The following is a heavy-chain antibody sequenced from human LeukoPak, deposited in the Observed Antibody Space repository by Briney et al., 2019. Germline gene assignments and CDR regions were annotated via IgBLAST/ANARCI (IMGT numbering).Heavy chain of an antibody. V-gene: IGHV3-30*02. D-gene: IGHD3-22*01. Sequence: GGSLRLSCAASGFTFNNYGMHWVRQAPGKGLEWVAFIRYDGSNKYYADSVKGRFTTSRDNSKNTLYVQMNSLRAEDTAVYYCAKDGYDYDRGGYYYFDYWGQGTLVTVSS. CDR3: AKDGYDYDRGGYYYFDY. J-gene: IGHJ4*02. CDR1: GFTFNNYG. CDR2: IRYDGSNK.